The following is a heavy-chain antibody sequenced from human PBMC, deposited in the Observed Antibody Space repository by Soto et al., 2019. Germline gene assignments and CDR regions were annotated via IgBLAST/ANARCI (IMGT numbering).Heavy chain of an antibody. CDR1: GFTFSDYY. CDR3: ARQFKGALLGVAADRGSYFDY. V-gene: IGHV3-11*01. CDR2: ITNSGSTI. Sequence: GGSLRLSCAASGFTFSDYYMSWIRQAPGKGLEWVSYITNSGSTIYYADSVKGRFTVPRDNAKNSLYLEMKSLRAEDTATYFCARQFKGALLGVAADRGSYFDYWGLGILVNVS. D-gene: IGHD2-15*01. J-gene: IGHJ4*02.